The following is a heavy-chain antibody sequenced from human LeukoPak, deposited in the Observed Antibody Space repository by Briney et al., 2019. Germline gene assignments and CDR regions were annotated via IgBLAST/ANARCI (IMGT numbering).Heavy chain of an antibody. CDR2: ISSGSSTI. D-gene: IGHD1-14*01. Sequence: PGGSLRFSCAASGFTLSSYSMNWVRQAPGKGLDWFSYISSGSSTIYYAASVKGRFTISRDNANNSLYLQMDSLRVDDTAVYYCARGRGAGRTAFDIWGQGTMVTVSS. V-gene: IGHV3-48*04. CDR1: GFTLSSYS. J-gene: IGHJ3*02. CDR3: ARGRGAGRTAFDI.